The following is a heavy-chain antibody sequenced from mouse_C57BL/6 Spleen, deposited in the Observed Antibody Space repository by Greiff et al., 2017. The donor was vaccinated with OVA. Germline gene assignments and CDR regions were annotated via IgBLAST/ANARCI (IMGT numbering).Heavy chain of an antibody. V-gene: IGHV1-82*01. CDR2: IYPGDGDT. D-gene: IGHD3-2*02. CDR1: GYAFSSSW. J-gene: IGHJ2*01. Sequence: QVQLQQSGPELVKPGASVKISCKASGYAFSSSWMNWVKQRPGKGLEWIGRIYPGDGDTNYNGKFKGKATLTAYKSSSTAYMQLSSLTSEDSAFYFWARRGYGYYVDYWGQGTTLTVSS. CDR3: ARRGYGYYVDY.